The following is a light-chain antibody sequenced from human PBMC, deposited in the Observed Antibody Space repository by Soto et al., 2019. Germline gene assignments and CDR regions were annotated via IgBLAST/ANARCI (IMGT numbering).Light chain of an antibody. CDR2: GAS. Sequence: EIVLTQSPGTLSLSPGERATLSCRASQSVSSSYLAWYQQQPGQAPRLLIYGASSRATGIPDRFSGSASGTDFTLTINRLEPEDFAVYYCQQYGSSPPYTFGKGTKLEIK. J-gene: IGKJ2*01. CDR3: QQYGSSPPYT. CDR1: QSVSSSY. V-gene: IGKV3-20*01.